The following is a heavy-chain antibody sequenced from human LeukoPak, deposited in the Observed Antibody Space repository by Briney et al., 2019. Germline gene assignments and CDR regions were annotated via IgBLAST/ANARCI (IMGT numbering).Heavy chain of an antibody. D-gene: IGHD1-26*01. CDR1: GFTFSTYN. CDR2: ITTSSAYI. Sequence: GGSPRLSCAASGFTFSTYNMNWVRQAPGKGLEWVSAITTSSAYIYYADSVRGRFTISRDNAKNSLYLQMNSLRDDDTAVYYCARDPYSGNLGPTYYYYMDVWGKGTTVTVSS. J-gene: IGHJ6*03. V-gene: IGHV3-21*01. CDR3: ARDPYSGNLGPTYYYYMDV.